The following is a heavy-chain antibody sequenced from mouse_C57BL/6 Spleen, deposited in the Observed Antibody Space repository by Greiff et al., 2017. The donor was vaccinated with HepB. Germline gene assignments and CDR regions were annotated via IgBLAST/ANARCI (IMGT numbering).Heavy chain of an antibody. CDR2: IDPSDSET. CDR3: AREGDSNPYFDY. D-gene: IGHD3-3*01. CDR1: GYTFTSYW. Sequence: QVQLQQPGAELVRPGSSVKLSCKASGYTFTSYWMHWVKQRPIQGLEWIGNIDPSDSETHYNQKFKDKATLTVDKSSSTAYMQPSSLTSEDSAVYYCAREGDSNPYFDYWGQGTTLTVSS. V-gene: IGHV1-52*01. J-gene: IGHJ2*01.